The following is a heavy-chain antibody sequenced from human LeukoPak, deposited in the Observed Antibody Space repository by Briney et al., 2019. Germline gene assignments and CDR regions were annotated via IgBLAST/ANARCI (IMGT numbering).Heavy chain of an antibody. CDR3: ASPPLGYCTSSSCSPAN. Sequence: GGSLRLSCAASGFTFDDYAMHWVRQAPGKGLEWVSGISWNSGSIGYADSVKGRFSISRDNSKNTLYLQMNSLRAEDTAVYYCASPPLGYCTSSSCSPANWGQGTLVTVSS. D-gene: IGHD2-2*01. CDR1: GFTFDDYA. CDR2: ISWNSGSI. J-gene: IGHJ4*02. V-gene: IGHV3-9*01.